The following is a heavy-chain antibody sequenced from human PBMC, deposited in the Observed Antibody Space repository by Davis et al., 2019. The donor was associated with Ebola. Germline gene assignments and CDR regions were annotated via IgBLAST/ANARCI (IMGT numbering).Heavy chain of an antibody. Sequence: GGSLRLSCAASGFTFSSYAMTWVRQAPGKGLEWVSTISGSSGATYYADSVRGRFTISRDNSKNTVYLQMNSLRAEDTALYYCAKGVRGYCSGGSCYTDYCGQGTLVTVSS. CDR1: GFTFSSYA. D-gene: IGHD2-15*01. CDR2: ISGSSGAT. V-gene: IGHV3-23*01. CDR3: AKGVRGYCSGGSCYTDY. J-gene: IGHJ4*02.